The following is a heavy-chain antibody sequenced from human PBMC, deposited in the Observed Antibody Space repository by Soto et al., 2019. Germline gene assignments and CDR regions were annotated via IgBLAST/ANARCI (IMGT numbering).Heavy chain of an antibody. J-gene: IGHJ5*02. V-gene: IGHV1-8*01. D-gene: IGHD4-17*01. CDR3: ASVGNTGCFPP. CDR2: VNPNNGNT. CDR1: GYSFTRDD. Sequence: QVQLVQSGAEVKKPGASVKVSCKTSGYSFTRDDINWVRQATGQGLEWMGWVNPNNGNTGYAQKFQGRVTMTGDISRSPAYLELTALRSDDTSAYYCASVGNTGCFPPWREGPLVNVSS.